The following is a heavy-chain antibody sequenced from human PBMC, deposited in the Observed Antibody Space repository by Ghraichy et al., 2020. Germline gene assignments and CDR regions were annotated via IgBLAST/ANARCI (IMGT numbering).Heavy chain of an antibody. D-gene: IGHD6-19*01. J-gene: IGHJ4*02. Sequence: GVSLNISCTASGFTFSAFWMSWFRQAPWKGLEWVANIKQDGSEKHYVDSVKGLFTISRDNAKSSLYLQMNSLRAEDTAVYYCSPRSIVVAATDYWGQGTLVTVSS. CDR1: GFTFSAFW. CDR2: IKQDGSEK. CDR3: SPRSIVVAATDY. V-gene: IGHV3-7*01.